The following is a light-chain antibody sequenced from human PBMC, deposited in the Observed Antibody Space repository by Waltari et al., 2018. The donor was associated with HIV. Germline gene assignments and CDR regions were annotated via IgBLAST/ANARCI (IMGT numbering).Light chain of an antibody. CDR3: QSYDNHLRGRWV. V-gene: IGLV1-40*01. CDR2: GDS. Sequence: SALTQPPSVSGAPGQWVTISCTGNNSNIGAVYDVHWYRPFPGPAPHPVVCGDSLRPLAVPVRFSGSESGVSASLAINGLQTEDEDDSYCQSYDNHLRGRWVFGGGTKLTVL. J-gene: IGLJ3*02. CDR1: NSNIGAVYD.